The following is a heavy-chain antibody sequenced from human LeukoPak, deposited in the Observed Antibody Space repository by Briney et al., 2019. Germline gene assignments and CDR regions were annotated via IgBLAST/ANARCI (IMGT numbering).Heavy chain of an antibody. CDR1: GFTFSSYA. Sequence: PGGSLRLSCAASGFTFSSYAMSWVRQAPGKGLEWVSAISGSGGSTYYADSVKGRFTISRDNSKNTLYLQMNSQRAEDTAVYCCANGGAEIPPGVYWGQGTLVTVSS. J-gene: IGHJ4*02. D-gene: IGHD2-8*01. V-gene: IGHV3-23*01. CDR2: ISGSGGST. CDR3: ANGGAEIPPGVY.